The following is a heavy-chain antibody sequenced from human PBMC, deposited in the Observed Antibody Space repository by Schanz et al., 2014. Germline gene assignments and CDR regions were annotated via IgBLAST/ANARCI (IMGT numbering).Heavy chain of an antibody. Sequence: QVQLVESGGGLVKPEGSLRLSCAASGFAFSDYHMSWVRQAPGKGLELVSYTSSSGSTIYYADSVKGRFTISRDNAKNSLYLQMNSLRAEDTAVYYCARPSDSSWYMDVWGKGTTVIVSS. D-gene: IGHD2-21*02. CDR3: ARPSDSSWYMDV. CDR2: TSSSGSTI. J-gene: IGHJ6*03. V-gene: IGHV3-11*04. CDR1: GFAFSDYH.